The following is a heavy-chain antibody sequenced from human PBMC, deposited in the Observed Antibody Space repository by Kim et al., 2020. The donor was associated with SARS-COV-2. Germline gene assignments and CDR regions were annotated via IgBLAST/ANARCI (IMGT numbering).Heavy chain of an antibody. Sequence: ANHAQKFQGRVTITADKSTSTAYMELSSLRSEDTAVYYCARRGYSGYDDYWGQGTLVTVSS. V-gene: IGHV1-69*02. CDR3: ARRGYSGYDDY. D-gene: IGHD5-12*01. CDR2: A. J-gene: IGHJ4*02.